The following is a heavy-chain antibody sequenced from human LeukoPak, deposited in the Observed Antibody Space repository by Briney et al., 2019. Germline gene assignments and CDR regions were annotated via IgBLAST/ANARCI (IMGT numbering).Heavy chain of an antibody. CDR3: ARSNLRTLVGATLRWDY. CDR2: INWNGGST. CDR1: GFTFDDYG. Sequence: PGGSLRLSCAASGFTFDDYGMSWVRHAPGKGLEWVSGINWNGGSTGYADSVKGRFTISRDNAKNSLYLQMNSLRAEDTALYYCARSNLRTLVGATLRWDYWGQGTLVTVSS. V-gene: IGHV3-20*04. J-gene: IGHJ4*02. D-gene: IGHD1-26*01.